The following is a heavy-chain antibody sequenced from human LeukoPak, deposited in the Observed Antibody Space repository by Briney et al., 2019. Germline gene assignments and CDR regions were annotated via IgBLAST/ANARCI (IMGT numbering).Heavy chain of an antibody. Sequence: PGGSLRLSCAASGFTFSSYAMSWVRQAPGKGLEWVSALSGSGGSTYYADSVKGRFTISRDNSKNTLYLQMNSLRAEDTAVYYCAKGLSLVAVAGRSGDYWGQGTLVTVSS. CDR1: GFTFSSYA. CDR3: AKGLSLVAVAGRSGDY. CDR2: LSGSGGST. J-gene: IGHJ4*02. D-gene: IGHD6-19*01. V-gene: IGHV3-23*01.